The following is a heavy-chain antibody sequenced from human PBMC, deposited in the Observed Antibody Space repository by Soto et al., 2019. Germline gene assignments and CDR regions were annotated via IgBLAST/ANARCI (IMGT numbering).Heavy chain of an antibody. D-gene: IGHD6-25*01. V-gene: IGHV3-30*18. J-gene: IGHJ4*02. Sequence: QVQLVESGGGVVQPGRSLRLSCAASGFTFSDCGMHWVRQAPGKGLEWVAVVTYEETEIHYADSVRGRFTISRDNSKIMVYLQMVSLRVEDAAVYYCVKEQSSGYWRTADYWGQGIMITVSS. CDR3: VKEQSSGYWRTADY. CDR1: GFTFSDCG. CDR2: VTYEETEI.